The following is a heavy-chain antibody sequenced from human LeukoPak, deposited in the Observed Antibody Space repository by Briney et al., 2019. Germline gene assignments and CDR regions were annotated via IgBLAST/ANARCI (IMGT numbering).Heavy chain of an antibody. CDR3: GRHGGDNSGWYWDY. CDR1: GGSISSSSYY. D-gene: IGHD6-19*01. J-gene: IGHJ4*02. CDR2: IYHSGNT. V-gene: IGHV4-39*01. Sequence: SETLSLTCTVSGGSISSSSYYWGWIRRPPGKGLEWIGNIYHSGNTYYNPSLKSRVTISVDTSKNQFSLQLSSVTAADTAVYYCGRHGGDNSGWYWDYWGQGTLVTVSS.